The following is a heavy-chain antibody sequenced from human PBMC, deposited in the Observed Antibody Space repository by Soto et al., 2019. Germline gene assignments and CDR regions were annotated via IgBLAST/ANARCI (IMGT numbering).Heavy chain of an antibody. Sequence: GSLRLSCAASVFNCNSYTINWVRQAPGKRLEWLSSISSSGYIFSTDSVRGRFTISRDNAKNSVYLQINSLRAEDTAVYFCAGDCSGGSCYPGMDVWGQGTTVTVSS. CDR3: AGDCSGGSCYPGMDV. V-gene: IGHV3-21*01. CDR1: VFNCNSYT. J-gene: IGHJ6*02. CDR2: ISSSGYI. D-gene: IGHD2-15*01.